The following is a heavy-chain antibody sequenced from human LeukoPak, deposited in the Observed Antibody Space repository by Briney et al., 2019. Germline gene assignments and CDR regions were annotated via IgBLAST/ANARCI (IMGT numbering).Heavy chain of an antibody. CDR3: ARVRYMDWFDP. D-gene: IGHD1-14*01. J-gene: IGHJ5*02. CDR2: INHSGST. Sequence: SETLSLTCAVYGGSLSDYYWSWIRQPPGKGLEWIGEINHSGSTNYNPSLKSRVTISVDTSKNQFSLKLSSVTAADTAVYYCARVRYMDWFDPWGQGTLVTVSS. CDR1: GGSLSDYY. V-gene: IGHV4-34*09.